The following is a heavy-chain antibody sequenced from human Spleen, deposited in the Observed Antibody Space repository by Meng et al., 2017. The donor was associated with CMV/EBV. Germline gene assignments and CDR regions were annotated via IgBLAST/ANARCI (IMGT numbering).Heavy chain of an antibody. CDR3: ARRAAVAGLGYWYFDL. V-gene: IGHV5-51*01. Sequence: GQALKIYCKGSGYSFTSYWIGWVRQMPGKGLEWMGIIYPGDSDTRYSPSFQGQVTISADKSISTAYLQWSSLKASDTAMYYCARRAAVAGLGYWYFDLWGRGTLVTVSS. J-gene: IGHJ2*01. D-gene: IGHD6-19*01. CDR1: GYSFTSYW. CDR2: IYPGDSDT.